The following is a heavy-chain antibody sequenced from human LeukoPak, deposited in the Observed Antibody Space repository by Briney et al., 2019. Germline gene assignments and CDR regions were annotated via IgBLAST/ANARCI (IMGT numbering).Heavy chain of an antibody. CDR2: IYSGGST. D-gene: IGHD3-10*01. CDR1: GFTVISNY. V-gene: IGHV3-53*01. CDR3: ARDIESYYGSGSYYY. J-gene: IGHJ4*02. Sequence: GGALTLSCPASGFTVISNYMSWVRPAPGKGVAGVSVIYSGGSTYYADSVKGRFTISRDNSKNTLYLQMNSLRAEDTAVYYCARDIESYYGSGSYYYWGQGTLVTVSS.